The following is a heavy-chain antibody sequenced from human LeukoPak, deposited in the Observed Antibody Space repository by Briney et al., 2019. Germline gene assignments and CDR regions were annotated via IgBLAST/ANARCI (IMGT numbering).Heavy chain of an antibody. D-gene: IGHD6-6*01. CDR2: ISYDGSNK. Sequence: GGSLRLSCAASGFTFSSYAMSWVRQAPGKGLEWVAVISYDGSNKYYADSVKGRFTISRDNSKNTLYLQMNSLRAEDTAVYYCAKDRGYSSSSADYFDYWGQGTLVTVSS. CDR3: AKDRGYSSSSADYFDY. V-gene: IGHV3-30*18. CDR1: GFTFSSYA. J-gene: IGHJ4*02.